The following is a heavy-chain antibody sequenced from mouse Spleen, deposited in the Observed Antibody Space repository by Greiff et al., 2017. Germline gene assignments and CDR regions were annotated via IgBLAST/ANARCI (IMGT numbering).Heavy chain of an antibody. CDR2: IYPGSGNT. J-gene: IGHJ2*01. CDR3: ARGAYGYKGYFDY. V-gene: IGHV1-84*01. Sequence: VQRVESGPELVKPGASVKISCKASGYTFTDYYINWVKQRPGQGLEWIGWIYPGSGNTKYNEKFKGKATLTVDTSSSTAYMQLSSLTSEDSAVYFCARGAYGYKGYFDYWGQGTTLTVSS. CDR1: GYTFTDYY. D-gene: IGHD1-2*01.